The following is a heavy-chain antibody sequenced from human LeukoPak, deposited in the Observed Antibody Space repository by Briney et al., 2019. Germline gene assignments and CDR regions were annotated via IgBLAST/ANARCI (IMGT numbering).Heavy chain of an antibody. V-gene: IGHV4-34*01. D-gene: IGHD3-22*01. CDR1: GGSFSGYY. Sequence: SETLSLTCAVYGGSFSGYYWSWIRQPPGKGLEWIGEINHSGSTNYNPSLKSRVTISVDTSKNQFSLKLSSVTAADTAVYYCARGRYYYDSSGTDYWGQGTLVTVSS. J-gene: IGHJ4*02. CDR3: ARGRYYYDSSGTDY. CDR2: INHSGST.